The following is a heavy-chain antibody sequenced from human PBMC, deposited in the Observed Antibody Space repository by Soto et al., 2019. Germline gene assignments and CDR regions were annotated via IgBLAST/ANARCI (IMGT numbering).Heavy chain of an antibody. Sequence: QVQLQESGPGLVKPSETLSLTCTVSGASMSSSYWSWIRQPAGEGLEWIGRVYASRNTNYNPSLQRRVTMSIDTSKNQLSLSLSSVTAADTAIYYCAKESGSPAGTVEYWGQGTLVTVSS. D-gene: IGHD6-13*01. CDR2: VYASRNT. CDR1: GASMSSSY. CDR3: AKESGSPAGTVEY. J-gene: IGHJ4*02. V-gene: IGHV4-4*07.